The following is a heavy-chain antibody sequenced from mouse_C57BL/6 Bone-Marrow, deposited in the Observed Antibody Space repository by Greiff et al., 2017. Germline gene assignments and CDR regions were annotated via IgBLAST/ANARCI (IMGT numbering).Heavy chain of an antibody. V-gene: IGHV1-77*01. CDR1: GYTFTDYY. D-gene: IGHD2-3*01. CDR2: IGPGSGST. J-gene: IGHJ2*01. CDR3: ARDGYDGYSTSYYFDY. Sequence: VQLVESGAELVKPGASVKISCKASGYTFTDYYMNWVKQRPGQGLEWIGKIGPGSGSTYYNEKFKGKATMTADKSYSTAYMQLSSLTSADSAVYFCARDGYDGYSTSYYFDYWGQGTTLTVSS.